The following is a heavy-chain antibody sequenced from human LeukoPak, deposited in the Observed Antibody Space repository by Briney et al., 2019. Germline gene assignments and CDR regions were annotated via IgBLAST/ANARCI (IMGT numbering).Heavy chain of an antibody. CDR1: GITLSNYG. CDR2: ISDRGGST. V-gene: IGHV3-23*01. D-gene: IGHD2-15*01. J-gene: IGHJ4*02. CDR3: AKRGVVIRAVLVVGFHKEAYYFDS. Sequence: GGSLRLSCVVSGITLSNYGMSWVREAPGKGLEWVAGISDRGGSTNYADSLKGRFTISRDNPKNTLYLQMNSLRSKDTAAYFCAKRGVVIRAVLVVGFHKEAYYFDSWGQGALVTVSS.